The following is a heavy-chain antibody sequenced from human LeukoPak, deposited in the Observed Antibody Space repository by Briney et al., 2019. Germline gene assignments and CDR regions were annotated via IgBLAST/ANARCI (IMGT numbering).Heavy chain of an antibody. CDR1: GFTFSSYA. V-gene: IGHV3-23*01. D-gene: IGHD3-9*01. CDR2: IGASGGST. J-gene: IGHJ4*02. CDR3: AKAEGYDILTGLDY. Sequence: GGSLRLSCATSGFTFSSYAMSWVRQAPGMGLERVSGIGASGGSTYYADSVKGRFTISRDNSKNTLYLQMNSLRTEDTAVYYCAKAEGYDILTGLDYWGQGTLVTVSS.